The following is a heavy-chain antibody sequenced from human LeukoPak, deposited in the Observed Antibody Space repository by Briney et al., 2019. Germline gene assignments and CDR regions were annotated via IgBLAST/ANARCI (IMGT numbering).Heavy chain of an antibody. J-gene: IGHJ4*02. D-gene: IGHD4-23*01. CDR3: ARGATYGGGDY. V-gene: IGHV3-11*04. CDR2: ISSSGSII. Sequence: SGGSLRLSCAASGFTFSDYYMSWIRQAPGKGLEWVSYISSSGSIIYYADSVKGRFTISRDNAKNSLDLQMNSLRVDDTAVYYCARGATYGGGDYWGQGTLVTVSS. CDR1: GFTFSDYY.